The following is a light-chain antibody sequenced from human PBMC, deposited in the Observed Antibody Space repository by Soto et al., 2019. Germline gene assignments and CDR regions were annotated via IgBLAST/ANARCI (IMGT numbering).Light chain of an antibody. J-gene: IGKJ3*01. CDR1: QSVSSSY. Sequence: EIVLTQSPGTLSLSPGERATLSCRASQSVSSSYLAWYQQKPGQDPRLLIYGASSRATGIQDRFSGSGSGTHFNLTISRLEPEDFAVYYCQQYGRSPLITFGARTKVDIK. CDR3: QQYGRSPLIT. CDR2: GAS. V-gene: IGKV3-20*01.